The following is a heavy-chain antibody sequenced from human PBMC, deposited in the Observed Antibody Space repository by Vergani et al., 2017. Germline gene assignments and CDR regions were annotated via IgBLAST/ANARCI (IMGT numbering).Heavy chain of an antibody. Sequence: EVQLVETGGGLIQPGGSLRLSCAASGFTVSSNYMSWVRQAPGKGLEWVSVIYSGGSTYYADSLKGRVTISRDNSKNTLYLQMNSLRAEDTDVYYCARATGPSTFEQRGLYYYYKNVWGKGTAVAVSS. D-gene: IGHD6-25*01. CDR1: GFTVSSNY. V-gene: IGHV3-53*02. CDR2: IYSGGST. CDR3: ARATGPSTFEQRGLYYYYKNV. J-gene: IGHJ6*03.